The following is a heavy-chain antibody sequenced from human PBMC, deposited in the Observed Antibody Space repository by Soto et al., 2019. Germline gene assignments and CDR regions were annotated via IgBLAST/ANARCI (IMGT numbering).Heavy chain of an antibody. V-gene: IGHV1-24*01. CDR1: GYTLTELS. D-gene: IGHD4-17*01. J-gene: IGHJ4*02. CDR3: ATDSFGVSGRSTTVTTN. CDR2: FDPEDGET. Sequence: QVQLVQSGAEVKKPGPSVKASCKVSGYTLTELSMHWVRQAPGKGLEWMGGFDPEDGETIYAQKFQGRVTMTEDTSTDTAYMELSSLRSEDTAVYYCATDSFGVSGRSTTVTTNWGQGTLVTVSS.